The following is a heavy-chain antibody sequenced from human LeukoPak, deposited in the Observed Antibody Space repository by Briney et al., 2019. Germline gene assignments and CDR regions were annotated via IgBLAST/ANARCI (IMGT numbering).Heavy chain of an antibody. D-gene: IGHD6-13*01. V-gene: IGHV3-7*01. CDR1: GFTFSSYW. CDR2: IKQDGSEK. J-gene: IGHJ4*02. Sequence: GGSLRLSCAASGFTFSSYWMSWVRQAPGKGLEWVANIKQDGSEKYYVDSVKGRFTISRDNAKNSLYLQMNSLRAEDTAVYYCARDMGQSSSWTRQVYYFDYWGQGTLVTVSS. CDR3: ARDMGQSSSWTRQVYYFDY.